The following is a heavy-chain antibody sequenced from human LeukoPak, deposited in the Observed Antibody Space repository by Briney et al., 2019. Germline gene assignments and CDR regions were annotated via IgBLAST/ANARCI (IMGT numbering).Heavy chain of an antibody. J-gene: IGHJ3*02. Sequence: GGSLRLSCAASGFTFSHYGMHWVRQAPGKGLEWVAFIHYDGSNKYYADSVKGRFTISRDNSKNTLYLQMNSLRAEDTAVYYCARNKQLVNAFDIWGQGTMVTVSS. CDR2: IHYDGSNK. CDR1: GFTFSHYG. D-gene: IGHD6-6*01. V-gene: IGHV3-30*02. CDR3: ARNKQLVNAFDI.